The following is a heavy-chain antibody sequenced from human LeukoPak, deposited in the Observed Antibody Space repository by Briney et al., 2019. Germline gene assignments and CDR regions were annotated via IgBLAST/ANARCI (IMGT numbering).Heavy chain of an antibody. CDR1: GGSISSSSYY. V-gene: IGHV4-39*07. CDR2: INHSGST. Sequence: SETLSLTCTVSGGSISSSSYYWSWIRQPPGKGLEWIGEINHSGSTNYNPSLKSRVTISVDTSKNQFSLKLSSVTAADTAVYYCAILGGIAAAGTLDYWGQGTLVTVPS. CDR3: AILGGIAAAGTLDY. J-gene: IGHJ4*02. D-gene: IGHD6-13*01.